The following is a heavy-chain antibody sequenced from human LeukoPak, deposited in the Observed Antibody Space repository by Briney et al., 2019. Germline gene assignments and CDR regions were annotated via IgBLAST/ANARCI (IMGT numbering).Heavy chain of an antibody. V-gene: IGHV3-23*01. CDR3: AREYGDYVVPDAFDI. D-gene: IGHD4-17*01. CDR2: ISGSGGST. CDR1: GITFSSYG. J-gene: IGHJ3*02. Sequence: PGGSLRLSCAASGITFSSYGMSWVRQAPGKGLEWVSAISGSGGSTYYADSVKGRFTISRDNSKNTLYLQMNSLRAEDTAVYYCAREYGDYVVPDAFDIWGQGTMVTVSS.